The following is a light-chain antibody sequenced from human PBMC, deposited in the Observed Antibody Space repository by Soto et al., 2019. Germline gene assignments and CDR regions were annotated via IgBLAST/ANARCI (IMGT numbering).Light chain of an antibody. CDR2: GNT. V-gene: IGLV1-40*01. J-gene: IGLJ2*01. CDR1: SSNIGAGYD. CDR3: LSFDSSLSVV. Sequence: QSVLTQPPSVSGAPGQRVTISCTGSSSNIGAGYDVHWYQQLPGRAPKLLIYGNTNRPSGVPDRFPGSKSGTSSSLAITGLQAEDDADYYCLSFDSSLSVVFGGGTKLTVL.